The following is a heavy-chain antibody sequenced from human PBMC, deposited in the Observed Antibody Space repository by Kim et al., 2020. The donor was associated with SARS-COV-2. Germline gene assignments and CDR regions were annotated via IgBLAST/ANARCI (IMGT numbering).Heavy chain of an antibody. V-gene: IGHV3-23*01. CDR1: GFTFSNSA. D-gene: IGHD1-7*01. J-gene: IGHJ6*02. CDR3: ARTSHMDV. CDR2: IGTNT. Sequence: GGSLRLSCAASGFTFSNSAMSWVRQAPGKGLEWVSTIGTNTYYADSVKGRFAISRDNSKNTLYLQMNSLRAEDTAVYFCARTSHMDVWGQGTTVTGSS.